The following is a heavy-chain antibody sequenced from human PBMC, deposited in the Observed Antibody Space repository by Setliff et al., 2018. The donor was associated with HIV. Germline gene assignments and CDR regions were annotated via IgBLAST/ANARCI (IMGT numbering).Heavy chain of an antibody. D-gene: IGHD6-13*01. CDR2: INHSGDT. CDR1: GGSFSGYY. CDR3: ARPGVVGSSWSWYFDL. J-gene: IGHJ2*01. Sequence: SETLSLTCAVYGGSFSGYYWSWIRQPPGKGLEWIGEINHSGDTNYNPSLKSRVTISVDTSKNQFSLSLNSVTAADTAVYYCARPGVVGSSWSWYFDLWGRGTLVTVSS. V-gene: IGHV4-34*01.